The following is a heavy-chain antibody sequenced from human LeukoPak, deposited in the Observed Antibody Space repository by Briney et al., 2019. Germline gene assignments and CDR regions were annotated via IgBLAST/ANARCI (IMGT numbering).Heavy chain of an antibody. V-gene: IGHV3-15*04. D-gene: IGHD3-22*01. CDR2: IESKTDGGTT. Sequence: GGSLRLSCAASGFTLSNAYMSWVRQAPGKGLEWVGRIESKTDGGTTDYAAPVKGRFTISRDDSKNTLYLHMNSLKTEDTAVYYCTTRRDSSRAFDIWGQGTMVTVSS. CDR1: GFTLSNAY. J-gene: IGHJ3*02. CDR3: TTRRDSSRAFDI.